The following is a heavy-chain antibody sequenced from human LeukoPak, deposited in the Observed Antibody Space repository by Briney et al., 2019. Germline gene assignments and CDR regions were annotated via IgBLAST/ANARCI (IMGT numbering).Heavy chain of an antibody. CDR2: IIPIPGIA. CDR3: ARGPGLGDWFDP. CDR1: GGTFSSYT. Sequence: SVKVSCKASGGTFSSYTINWVRQAPGQGLEWMGRIIPIPGIANYAQKFQGRVTITADKSTSTAYMELSSLRSEDTAVYYCARGPGLGDWFDPWGQGTLVTVSS. J-gene: IGHJ5*02. D-gene: IGHD3-10*01. V-gene: IGHV1-69*02.